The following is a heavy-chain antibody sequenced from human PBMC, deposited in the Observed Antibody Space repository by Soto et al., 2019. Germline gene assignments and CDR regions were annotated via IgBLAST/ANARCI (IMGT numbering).Heavy chain of an antibody. V-gene: IGHV3-30*18. CDR3: ANGRKMATIVH. J-gene: IGHJ4*02. CDR1: GFTFSSYG. CDR2: ISYDGSNK. D-gene: IGHD5-12*01. Sequence: GGSLRLSCAASGFTFSSYGMHCVRQAPGKGLEWVAVISYDGSNKYYADSVKGRFTISRDNSKNTLYLQMNSLRAEDTAVYYCANGRKMATIVHWGQGTLVTVSS.